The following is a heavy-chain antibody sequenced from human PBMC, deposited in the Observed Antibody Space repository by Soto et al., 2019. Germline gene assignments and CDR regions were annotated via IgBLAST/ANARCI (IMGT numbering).Heavy chain of an antibody. J-gene: IGHJ6*02. CDR2: ISAYNGNT. D-gene: IGHD2-15*01. CDR1: GHTFTSYG. Sequence: ASVKVSCKASGHTFTSYGISWVRQAPGQGLEWMGWISAYNGNTNYAQKLQGRVTMTTDTSTSTAYMELRSLRSDDTAVYYCARDEVVVAAKVYYYGMDLWGQGTTVTVSS. V-gene: IGHV1-18*01. CDR3: ARDEVVVAAKVYYYGMDL.